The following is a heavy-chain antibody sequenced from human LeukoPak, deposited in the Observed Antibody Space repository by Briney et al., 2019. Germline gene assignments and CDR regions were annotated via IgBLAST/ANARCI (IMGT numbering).Heavy chain of an antibody. V-gene: IGHV1-24*01. J-gene: IGHJ4*02. D-gene: IGHD6-6*01. CDR3: ATGMSIAAHSFDY. CDR2: FDPEDGET. CDR1: GYTLTEFS. Sequence: ASVKVSCKVSGYTLTEFSMHWVRQAPGKGLEWMGGFDPEDGETIYAQKFQGRVTMTEDTSTDTAYMELSSLRSEDTAVYYCATGMSIAAHSFDYWGQGTLVTVSS.